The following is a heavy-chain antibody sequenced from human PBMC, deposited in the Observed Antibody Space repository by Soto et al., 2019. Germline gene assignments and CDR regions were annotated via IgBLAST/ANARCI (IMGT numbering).Heavy chain of an antibody. J-gene: IGHJ6*02. CDR3: ALAVADYYYYGMDV. V-gene: IGHV1-2*02. Sequence: QVQLVQSGAEVKKPGAPGKVSCKASGYTFTGYYMTWVRQPPGQGLEWMGWINPNSGGTNYAQKFQGRVTMTRDTSISTAYMELSRLRSDDTAVYYCALAVADYYYYGMDVWGQGTTVTVSS. CDR2: INPNSGGT. CDR1: GYTFTGYY. D-gene: IGHD6-19*01.